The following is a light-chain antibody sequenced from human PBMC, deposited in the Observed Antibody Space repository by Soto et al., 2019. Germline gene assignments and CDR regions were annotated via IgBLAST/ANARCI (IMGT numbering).Light chain of an antibody. CDR1: QSVSSY. V-gene: IGKV3-11*01. CDR3: QQADT. Sequence: EIVLTQSPATLSLSPGERATLSCRASQSVSSYLAWYQQKPGQAPRLLIYDASNRATGIPARFSGSGSGTDFTRTISSLEPEDFAVYYCQQADTFGQGTKVEIK. J-gene: IGKJ1*01. CDR2: DAS.